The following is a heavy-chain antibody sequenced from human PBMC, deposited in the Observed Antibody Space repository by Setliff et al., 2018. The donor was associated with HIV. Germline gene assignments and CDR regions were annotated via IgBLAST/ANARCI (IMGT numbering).Heavy chain of an antibody. V-gene: IGHV3-23*01. D-gene: IGHD3-3*01. CDR2: ISGSGFA. J-gene: IGHJ3*01. CDR3: AKQRYYDGNDGFDA. CDR1: GFTFSTYA. Sequence: GSLRLSCVASGFTFSTYAINWVRLPPGKGLEWVSSISGSGFAYYADSVKGRFIISRDNSKNTLFLQMDSLRAEDTALYYCAKQRYYDGNDGFDAWGQGTMVTVSS.